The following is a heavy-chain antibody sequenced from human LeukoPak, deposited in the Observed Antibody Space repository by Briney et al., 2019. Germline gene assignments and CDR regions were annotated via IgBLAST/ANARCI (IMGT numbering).Heavy chain of an antibody. CDR3: ARVEYYYDSSGYYIDY. Sequence: PGRSLRLSCAASGFTFSSYEMNWVRQAPGKGLEWVSYISSSGSTIYYADSVKGRFTISRDNAKNSLYLQMNSLRAEDTAVYYCARVEYYYDSSGYYIDYWGQGTLVTVSS. V-gene: IGHV3-48*03. D-gene: IGHD3-22*01. CDR2: ISSSGSTI. CDR1: GFTFSSYE. J-gene: IGHJ4*02.